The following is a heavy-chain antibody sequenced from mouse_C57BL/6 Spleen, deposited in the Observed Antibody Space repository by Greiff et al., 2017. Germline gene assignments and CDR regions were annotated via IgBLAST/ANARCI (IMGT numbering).Heavy chain of an antibody. CDR1: GYSITSGYY. CDR3: ARGYDYDGGSFDY. CDR2: ISYDGSN. V-gene: IGHV3-6*01. D-gene: IGHD2-4*01. J-gene: IGHJ2*01. Sequence: VQLKESGPGLVKPSQSLSLTCSVTGYSITSGYYWNWIRQFPGNKLEWMGYISYDGSNNYNPSLKNRISITRDTSKNQFFLKLNSVTTEDTATYYCARGYDYDGGSFDYWGQGTTLTVSS.